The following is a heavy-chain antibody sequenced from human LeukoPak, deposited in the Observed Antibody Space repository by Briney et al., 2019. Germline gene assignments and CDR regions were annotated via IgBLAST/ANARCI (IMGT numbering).Heavy chain of an antibody. CDR3: ARSAFHDRSGYYHDY. D-gene: IGHD3-22*01. J-gene: IGHJ4*01. CDR1: GFTFSRYW. Sequence: GGSLRLSCAASGFTFSRYWIHWVRQAPGKGLVWVSRINPDGSTTTYADSVKGRFTISRDNAKNTLCLQMSSLRAEDTAVYYCARSAFHDRSGYYHDYWGQGTLVTVSS. V-gene: IGHV3-74*01. CDR2: INPDGSTT.